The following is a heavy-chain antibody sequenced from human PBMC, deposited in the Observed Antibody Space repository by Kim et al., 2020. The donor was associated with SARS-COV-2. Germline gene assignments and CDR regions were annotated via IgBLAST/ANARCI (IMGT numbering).Heavy chain of an antibody. CDR2: ISGDGGST. J-gene: IGHJ4*02. Sequence: GGSLRLSCAASGFTFDDYAMHWVRQAPGKGLEWVSLISGDGGSTYYADSVKGRFTISRDNSKNSLYLQMNSLRTEDTALYYCAKDTPPRRYDILTGYCDYWGQGTLVTVSS. V-gene: IGHV3-43*02. CDR3: AKDTPPRRYDILTGYCDY. CDR1: GFTFDDYA. D-gene: IGHD3-9*01.